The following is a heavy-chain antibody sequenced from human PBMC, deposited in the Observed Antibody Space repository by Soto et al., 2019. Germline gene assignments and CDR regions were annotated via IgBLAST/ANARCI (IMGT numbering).Heavy chain of an antibody. CDR3: AKRTLRRLRFVETH. CDR1: GDSMSNTNW. V-gene: IGHV4-4*02. CDR2: IYHSGST. D-gene: IGHD3-3*01. Sequence: QVQLQESGPGLEKPSGTLSLTCAVSGDSMSNTNWWSWVRQPPGKGLEWIGEIYHSGSTNYNPSFKSRVTISVDKSKNQFSLNLTSVTAADTAVYYCAKRTLRRLRFVETHWGQGTLVTVSS. J-gene: IGHJ4*02.